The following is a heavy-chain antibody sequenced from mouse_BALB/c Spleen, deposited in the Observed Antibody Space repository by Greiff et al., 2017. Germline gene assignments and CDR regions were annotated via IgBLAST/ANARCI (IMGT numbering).Heavy chain of an antibody. Sequence: VQLQQSGAELVKPGASVKLSCKASGYTFTSYYMYWVKQRPGQGLEWIGEINPSNGGTNFNEKFKSKATLTVDKSSSTAYMQLSSLTSEDSAVYYCTRGRRLRGDMDYWGQGTSVTVSS. CDR2: INPSNGGT. V-gene: IGHV1S81*02. CDR1: GYTFTSYY. D-gene: IGHD1-1*01. J-gene: IGHJ4*01. CDR3: TRGRRLRGDMDY.